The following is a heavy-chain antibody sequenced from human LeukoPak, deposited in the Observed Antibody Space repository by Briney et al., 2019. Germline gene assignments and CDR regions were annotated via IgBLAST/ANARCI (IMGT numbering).Heavy chain of an antibody. CDR1: GYTFTIYG. J-gene: IGHJ3*02. V-gene: IGHV1-18*01. D-gene: IGHD4-23*01. CDR2: IYAYNGNT. CDR3: ARITTVVTPDDAFDI. Sequence: ASVNLSCNASGYTFTIYGINWIRHPPAQGLGLMGFIYAYNGNTNYAQKLQGRVTMTTDTSTRTAYMELRSLRSDDTGVYFCARITTVVTPDDAFDIWGQGKMVTVSS.